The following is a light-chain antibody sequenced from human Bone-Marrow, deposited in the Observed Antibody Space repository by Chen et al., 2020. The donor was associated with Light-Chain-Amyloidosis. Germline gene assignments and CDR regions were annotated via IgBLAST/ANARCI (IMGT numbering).Light chain of an antibody. CDR1: NIGSTS. CDR3: QVWDRSSDRPV. V-gene: IGLV3-21*02. J-gene: IGLJ3*02. Sequence: SYVLTQPSSVSVAPGQTATIACGGNNIGSTSVHEYQQPPGQAPLLVVYDDSDRPSGIPDRLAGSNAGNTATLTISRVEAGDEADYYCQVWDRSSDRPVFGGGTKLTVL. CDR2: DDS.